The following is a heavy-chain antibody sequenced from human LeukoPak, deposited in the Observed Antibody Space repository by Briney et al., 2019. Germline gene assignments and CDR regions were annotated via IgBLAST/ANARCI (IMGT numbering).Heavy chain of an antibody. V-gene: IGHV4-30-2*01. CDR3: ARTVRAGVIAAYYFDY. J-gene: IGHJ4*02. CDR1: GGSISSGGYY. CDR2: IYHSGST. Sequence: SETLSLTCTVSGGSISSGGYYWSWIRQPPGKGLEWIGYIYHSGSTYYNPSLKSRVTISVDRSKNQFSLKLSSVTAADTAVYYCARTVRAGVIAAYYFDYWGQGTLVTVSS. D-gene: IGHD6-13*01.